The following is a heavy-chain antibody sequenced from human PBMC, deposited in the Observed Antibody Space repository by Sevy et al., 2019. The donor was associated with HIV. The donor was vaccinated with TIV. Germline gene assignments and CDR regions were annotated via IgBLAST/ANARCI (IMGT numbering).Heavy chain of an antibody. J-gene: IGHJ4*02. V-gene: IGHV3-23*01. Sequence: GGSLRLSCAASGFTFSSYAMSWVRQAPGKGLEWVSAISGSGGNRYYAVSVKGRLTISRDNSKNMLYLQMNSLRAEDTAVYYCAKDWVDHWGQGTLVTVSS. CDR2: ISGSGGNR. CDR3: AKDWVDH. D-gene: IGHD3-16*01. CDR1: GFTFSSYA.